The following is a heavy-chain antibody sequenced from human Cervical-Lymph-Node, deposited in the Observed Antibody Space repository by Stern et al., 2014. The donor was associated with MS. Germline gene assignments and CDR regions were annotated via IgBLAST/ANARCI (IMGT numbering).Heavy chain of an antibody. CDR3: ARAAFDYDAGYYSLDY. J-gene: IGHJ4*02. V-gene: IGHV2-70*01. Sequence: QVTLRESGPALVKTTQTLTLTCTFSGFSLSTSGMCVSWIRQPPGKALEWLALIAWDGDDYYNYNTSLKTRLTISKDSSKNQVVLTMTNMDPVDTATYYCARAAFDYDAGYYSLDYWGQGTLVTVSS. CDR2: IAWDGDD. CDR1: GFSLSTSGMC. D-gene: IGHD3-22*01.